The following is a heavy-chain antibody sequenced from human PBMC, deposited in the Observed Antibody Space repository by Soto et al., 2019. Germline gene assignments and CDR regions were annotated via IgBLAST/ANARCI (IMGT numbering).Heavy chain of an antibody. CDR2: ISAYNGNT. V-gene: IGHV1-18*04. J-gene: IGHJ6*02. D-gene: IGHD3-10*01. CDR3: ARDLVRTVRGVIITSTYYYYYGMDV. CDR1: GYTFTSYG. Sequence: EASVKVSCKASGYTFTSYGISWVRQAPGQGLEWMGWISAYNGNTNYAQKLQGRVTMTTDTSTSTAYMELRSLRSDDTAVYYCARDLVRTVRGVIITSTYYYYYGMDVWGQGTTVTVSS.